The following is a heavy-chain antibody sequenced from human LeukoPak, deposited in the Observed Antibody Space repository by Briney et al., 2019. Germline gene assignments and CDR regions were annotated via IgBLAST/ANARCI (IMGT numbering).Heavy chain of an antibody. Sequence: GESLKISCKASGYTFTHQWIGWVRQKSGSGLEWMGIIYARDPDTRYSPSFQGHVSISADTSINTASLEWSRLEASDTAIHYCTRHSDVIGAIWGQGTLVTVSS. D-gene: IGHD3-10*01. V-gene: IGHV5-51*01. J-gene: IGHJ4*02. CDR1: GYTFTHQW. CDR3: TRHSDVIGAI. CDR2: IYARDPDT.